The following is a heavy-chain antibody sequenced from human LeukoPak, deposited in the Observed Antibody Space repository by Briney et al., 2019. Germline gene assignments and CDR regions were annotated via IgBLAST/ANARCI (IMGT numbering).Heavy chain of an antibody. CDR3: AKWGHLLI. V-gene: IGHV3-30*18. J-gene: IGHJ3*02. CDR1: GFTFSSYA. CDR2: ISYDGSNK. D-gene: IGHD3-16*01. Sequence: GGSLRLSCAASGFTFSSYAMHWVRQAPGKGLEWVAVISYDGSNKYYADSVKGRFTISRDNSKNTLYLQMNSLRAEDTAVYYCAKWGHLLIWGQGTMVTVSS.